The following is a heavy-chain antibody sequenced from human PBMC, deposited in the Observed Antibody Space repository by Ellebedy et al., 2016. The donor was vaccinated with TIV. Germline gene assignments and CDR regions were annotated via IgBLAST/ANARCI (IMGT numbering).Heavy chain of an antibody. V-gene: IGHV4-59*01. CDR1: GGSTSTYY. CDR2: VYYSGSP. CDR3: ARGFLSKWLDP. J-gene: IGHJ5*02. Sequence: MPSETLSLTCTVSGGSTSTYYWTWIRQHHGKGREWMGNVYYSGSPNYNPSLKSRVTISLDTSKKQISLKLDSVTAADQAVYYCARGFLSKWLDPWGRGILVTVAS.